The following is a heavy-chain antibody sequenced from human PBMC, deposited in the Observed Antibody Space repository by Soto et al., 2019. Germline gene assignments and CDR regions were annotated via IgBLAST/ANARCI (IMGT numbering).Heavy chain of an antibody. CDR1: GGSISSYY. D-gene: IGHD3-10*01. V-gene: IGHV4-59*01. CDR2: IYYSGST. J-gene: IGHJ5*02. CDR3: ARHSDYYGSGSYPANWFDP. Sequence: PSETLSLTCTVSGGSISSYYWSWIRQPPGKGLEWIGYIYYSGSTNYNPSLKSRVTISVDTSKNQFSLKLSSVTAADTAVYYCARHSDYYGSGSYPANWFDPWGQGTLVTVSS.